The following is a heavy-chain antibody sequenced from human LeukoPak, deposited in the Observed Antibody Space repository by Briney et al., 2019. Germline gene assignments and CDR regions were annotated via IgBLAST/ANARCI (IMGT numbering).Heavy chain of an antibody. Sequence: ASVKVSCKASGYTFTSYYMHWVRQAPGQGLEWMGIINPSGGSTSYAQKFQGRVTMTRDTSTSTVYMELSSLRSEDTVVYYCARFAHYDFWSGYYFGFSRVYYYYGMDVWGQGTTVTVSS. J-gene: IGHJ6*02. V-gene: IGHV1-46*01. D-gene: IGHD3-3*01. CDR2: INPSGGST. CDR3: ARFAHYDFWSGYYFGFSRVYYYYGMDV. CDR1: GYTFTSYY.